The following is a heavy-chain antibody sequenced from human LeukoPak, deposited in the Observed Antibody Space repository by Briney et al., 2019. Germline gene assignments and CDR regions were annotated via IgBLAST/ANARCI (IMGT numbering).Heavy chain of an antibody. CDR1: GGSFSGYY. Sequence: SETLSLTCAVYGGSFSGYYWSWIRQPPGKGLEWIGEINHSGSTNYNPSLKSRVTISVDTSKNQLSLKLSSVTAADTAVYYCARGVGNYYDSSGYYYVDWGQGTLVTVSS. V-gene: IGHV4-34*01. D-gene: IGHD3-22*01. CDR2: INHSGST. J-gene: IGHJ4*02. CDR3: ARGVGNYYDSSGYYYVD.